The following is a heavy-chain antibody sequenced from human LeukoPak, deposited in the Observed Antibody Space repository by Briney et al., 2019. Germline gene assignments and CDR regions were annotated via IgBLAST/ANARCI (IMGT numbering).Heavy chain of an antibody. V-gene: IGHV1-69*06. CDR1: GGTFSSYA. J-gene: IGHJ3*02. D-gene: IGHD6-6*01. CDR2: IIPIFGTA. Sequence: SVKVSCKASGGTFSSYAISWVRQAPGQGLEWMGGIIPIFGTANYAQKFQGRVTITADKSTSTAYMELSSLRSEDTAVYYCARARYSSYAFDIWGQGTMVTVSS. CDR3: ARARYSSYAFDI.